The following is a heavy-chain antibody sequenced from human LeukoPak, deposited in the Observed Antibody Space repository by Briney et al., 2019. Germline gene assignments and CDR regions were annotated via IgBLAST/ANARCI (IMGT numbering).Heavy chain of an antibody. CDR2: ISSSSSYI. CDR3: ARDRASSRPGWFDP. D-gene: IGHD6-13*01. CDR1: GFTFSSYS. J-gene: IGHJ5*02. Sequence: GGSLRLSCAASGFTFSSYSMNWVRQAPGKGLEWVSSISSSSSYIYYADSVKGRFTISRDNAKNSLYLQMNSLRAEDTAVYYCARDRASSRPGWFDPWGQGTLVTVSS. V-gene: IGHV3-21*01.